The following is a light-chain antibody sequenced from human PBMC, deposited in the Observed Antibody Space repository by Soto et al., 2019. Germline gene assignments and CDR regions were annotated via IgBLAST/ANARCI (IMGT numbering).Light chain of an antibody. CDR3: QQYGSSPYT. Sequence: EIVLTQSPGTLSLSPGERATLSCRASQSVSRSYLAWYQQKPGQAPRLLIYGTSSRATGIPDRFSGSGSGTDFTLTISRLEPDDFAVYYCQQYGSSPYTFGQGTKLEIK. CDR1: QSVSRSY. J-gene: IGKJ2*01. V-gene: IGKV3-20*01. CDR2: GTS.